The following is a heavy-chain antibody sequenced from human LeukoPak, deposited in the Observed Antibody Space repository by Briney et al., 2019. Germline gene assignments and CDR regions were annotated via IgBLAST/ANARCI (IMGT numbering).Heavy chain of an antibody. D-gene: IGHD6-6*01. V-gene: IGHV4-59*12. Sequence: SETLSLTCTVFGGSISSYYWSWIRQPPGKGLEWIGSIYYSGSTNYKSSLKSRVTISVDTSRNQFSLKLSSVTAADTAVYYCARDQSSVAARDYWYFDLWGRGTLVTVFS. CDR3: ARDQSSVAARDYWYFDL. CDR2: IYYSGST. CDR1: GGSISSYY. J-gene: IGHJ2*01.